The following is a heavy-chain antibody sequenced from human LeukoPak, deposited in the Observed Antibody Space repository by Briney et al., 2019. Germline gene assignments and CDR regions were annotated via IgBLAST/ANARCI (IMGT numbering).Heavy chain of an antibody. CDR1: GGSINSYY. CDR3: SGQLANCPMDV. Sequence: PSETLSLTCTVSGGSINSYYWNWIRQPAGKGLEWIGRIYTGGSTIYSPSLKSRMSMLVDTSNNQFSLTLDSVTAADTAVYYCSGQLANCPMDVWGQGTTVTVSS. D-gene: IGHD1-1*01. J-gene: IGHJ6*02. V-gene: IGHV4-4*07. CDR2: IYTGGST.